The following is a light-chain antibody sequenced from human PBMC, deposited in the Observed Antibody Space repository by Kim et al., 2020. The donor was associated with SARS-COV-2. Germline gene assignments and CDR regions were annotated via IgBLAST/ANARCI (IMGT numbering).Light chain of an antibody. CDR2: YDD. J-gene: IGLJ2*01. V-gene: IGLV3-21*04. CDR1: SIGGKS. CDR3: QVWDSSSDQVV. Sequence: APGKTASITCGGNSIGGKSVHWYQQKPGQAPVLVIYYDDSRPSGIPERFSASNFGNTAALTISRVEAGDEADYYCQVWDSSSDQVVFGGGTKVTVL.